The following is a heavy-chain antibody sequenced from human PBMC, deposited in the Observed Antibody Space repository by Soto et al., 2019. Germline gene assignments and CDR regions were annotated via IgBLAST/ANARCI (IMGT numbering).Heavy chain of an antibody. D-gene: IGHD3-3*01. Sequence: SETLSLTCTVSGGSIGSGGYYWSWIRQHPGKGLEWIGYIYYSGSTYYNPSLKSRVTISVDTSKNQFSLKLSSVTAADTAVYYCARGGFSRATFDYWGQGTLVTVSS. CDR1: GGSIGSGGYY. CDR3: ARGGFSRATFDY. CDR2: IYYSGST. V-gene: IGHV4-31*03. J-gene: IGHJ4*02.